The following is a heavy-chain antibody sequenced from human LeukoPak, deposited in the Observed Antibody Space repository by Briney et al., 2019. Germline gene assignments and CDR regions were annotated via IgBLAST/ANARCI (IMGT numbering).Heavy chain of an antibody. CDR2: IRTSGTTI. Sequence: GGSLRLSCAASGFTFSTYAMNWVRQAPGKGLEWVSHIRTSGTTIYYADSVKGRLTISRDNAKNSLYLQMNSLRAEDTAVYYCARIYGGNSSWGQGTLVTVSS. D-gene: IGHD4-23*01. CDR1: GFTFSTYA. V-gene: IGHV3-48*03. CDR3: ARIYGGNSS. J-gene: IGHJ4*02.